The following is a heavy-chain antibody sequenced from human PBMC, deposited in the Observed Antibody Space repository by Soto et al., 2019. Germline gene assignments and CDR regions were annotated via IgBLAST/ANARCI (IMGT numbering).Heavy chain of an antibody. J-gene: IGHJ6*02. V-gene: IGHV5-10-1*01. Sequence: RGESLKISCKGSGYSFTSYWISWVRQMPGKGLEWMGRIDPSDSYTNYSPSFQGHVTIAADKSISTAYLQWSSLKASDTAMYYCARLSGYELPYYYYGMDVWGQGTTVTVSS. CDR2: IDPSDSYT. CDR3: ARLSGYELPYYYYGMDV. D-gene: IGHD5-12*01. CDR1: GYSFTSYW.